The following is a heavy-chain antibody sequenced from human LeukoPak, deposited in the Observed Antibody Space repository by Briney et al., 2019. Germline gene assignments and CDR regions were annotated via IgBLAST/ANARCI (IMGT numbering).Heavy chain of an antibody. CDR1: GYTFTGYY. D-gene: IGHD2-21*02. V-gene: IGHV1-2*04. CDR2: INPNSGGT. CDR3: ARSKQLVRKRIVVVTGAFDI. Sequence: ASVKVSCKASGYTFTGYYMHWVRQAPGQGLEWMGWINPNSGGTNYAQKFQGWVTMTRDTSISTAYMELSRLRSDDTAVYYCARSKQLVRKRIVVVTGAFDIWGQGTMVTVSS. J-gene: IGHJ3*02.